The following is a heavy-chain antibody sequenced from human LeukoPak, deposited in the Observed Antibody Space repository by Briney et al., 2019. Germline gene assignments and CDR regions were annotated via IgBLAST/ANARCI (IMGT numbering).Heavy chain of an antibody. J-gene: IGHJ5*02. CDR1: GGSISSYY. CDR3: ARAYGGYSGYELHNWFDP. D-gene: IGHD5-12*01. V-gene: IGHV4-59*01. Sequence: PSETLSLTCTVSGGSISSYYWSWIRQPPGKGLEWIGYIYYSGSTNYNPSHKTRVPISVDTSKTQFSLKLSSVTAADTAVYYCARAYGGYSGYELHNWFDPWGQGTLVTVSS. CDR2: IYYSGST.